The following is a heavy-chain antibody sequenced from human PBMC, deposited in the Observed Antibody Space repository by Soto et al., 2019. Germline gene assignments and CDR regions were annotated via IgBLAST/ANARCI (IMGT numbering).Heavy chain of an antibody. Sequence: PGGSLRLSCAASGFTFSSYGMHWVRQAPGKGLEWVAVISYDGSNKYYADSVKGRFTISRDNSKNTLYLQMNSLRAEDTAVYYCAKEGTMVRPMDVWGQGTTVTVSS. V-gene: IGHV3-30*18. D-gene: IGHD3-10*01. CDR3: AKEGTMVRPMDV. CDR2: ISYDGSNK. J-gene: IGHJ6*02. CDR1: GFTFSSYG.